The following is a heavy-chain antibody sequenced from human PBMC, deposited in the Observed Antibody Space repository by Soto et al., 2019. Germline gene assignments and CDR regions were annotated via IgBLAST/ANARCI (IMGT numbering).Heavy chain of an antibody. J-gene: IGHJ3*02. CDR3: AGPSGYSGYENRDAFDI. Sequence: SETLSLTCTVSGGSISSGDYYWSWIRQPPGKGLEWIGYIYYSGSTYYNPSLKSRVTISVDTSKNQFSLKLSSVTAADTAVYYCAGPSGYSGYENRDAFDIWGQGTMVTVSS. CDR2: IYYSGST. V-gene: IGHV4-30-4*01. CDR1: GGSISSGDYY. D-gene: IGHD5-12*01.